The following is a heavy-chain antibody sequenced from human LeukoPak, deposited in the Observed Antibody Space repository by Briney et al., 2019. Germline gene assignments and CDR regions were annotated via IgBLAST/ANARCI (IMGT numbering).Heavy chain of an antibody. CDR2: FDPEDGET. CDR1: GYTLTELS. Sequence: ASVKASCKVSGYTLTELSMHWVRQAPGKGLEWMGGFDPEDGETIYAQKFQGRVTMTEDTSTDTAYMELSSLRSEDTAVYYCATEAPDSSGYYLFDYWGQGTLVTVSS. V-gene: IGHV1-24*01. J-gene: IGHJ4*02. CDR3: ATEAPDSSGYYLFDY. D-gene: IGHD3-22*01.